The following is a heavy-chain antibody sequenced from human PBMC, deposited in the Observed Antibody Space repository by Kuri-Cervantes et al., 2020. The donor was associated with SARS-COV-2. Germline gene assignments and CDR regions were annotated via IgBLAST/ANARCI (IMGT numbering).Heavy chain of an antibody. CDR3: AKDRGYCSGGSCLYFDY. V-gene: IGHV3-30*18. CDR2: TSRDGSNK. D-gene: IGHD2-15*01. CDR1: GFNFSRYG. J-gene: IGHJ4*02. Sequence: GESLKISCAASGFNFSRYGMHWVRQAPGKGLEWVAVTSRDGSNKYYADSVKGRFTISRDNSKNTLYLQMNSLRAEDTAVYYCAKDRGYCSGGSCLYFDYWGQGTLVTVSS.